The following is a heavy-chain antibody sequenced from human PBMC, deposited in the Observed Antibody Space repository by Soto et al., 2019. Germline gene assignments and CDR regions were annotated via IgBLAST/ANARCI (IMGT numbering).Heavy chain of an antibody. V-gene: IGHV3-23*01. D-gene: IGHD6-13*01. CDR1: GFTFSSYA. CDR3: AKEQKDSSSWSELNY. J-gene: IGHJ4*02. Sequence: EVQLLESGGGLVQPGGSLRLSCAASGFTFSSYAMSWVRQAPGKGLEWVSAISGSGGSTYYADSVKGRFTISRDNSNNTLYLQMNSLRAEDTALYYCAKEQKDSSSWSELNYWGQGTLVTVSS. CDR2: ISGSGGST.